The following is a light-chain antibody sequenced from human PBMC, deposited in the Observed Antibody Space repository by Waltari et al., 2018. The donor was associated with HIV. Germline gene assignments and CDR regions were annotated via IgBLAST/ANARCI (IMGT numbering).Light chain of an antibody. Sequence: EIVLTQSPGTLSLSPGERATLSCRDSQSVSSSYLAWYQQKPGQAPRLLIYGASSRATGIADRFSGSGSGKDFTLTISRLEPEDFAVYYCQQYGSSPPWTFGQGTKVEIK. CDR3: QQYGSSPPWT. CDR2: GAS. CDR1: QSVSSSY. V-gene: IGKV3-20*01. J-gene: IGKJ1*01.